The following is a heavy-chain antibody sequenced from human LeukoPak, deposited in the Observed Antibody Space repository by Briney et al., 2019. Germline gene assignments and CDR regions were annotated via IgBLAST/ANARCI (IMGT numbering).Heavy chain of an antibody. D-gene: IGHD3-9*01. CDR2: ISSNGGST. Sequence: GGSLRLSCAASGFTFSSYAMHWVRQAPGKGLEYVSAISSNGGSTYYADSVKGRFTISRDNSKNTLYLQMSSLRAEDTAVYYCVKDYDILTGYFDYWGQGTLVTVSS. J-gene: IGHJ4*02. V-gene: IGHV3-64D*06. CDR1: GFTFSSYA. CDR3: VKDYDILTGYFDY.